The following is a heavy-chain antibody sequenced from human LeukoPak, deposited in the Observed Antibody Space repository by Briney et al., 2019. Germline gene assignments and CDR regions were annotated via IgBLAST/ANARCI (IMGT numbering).Heavy chain of an antibody. CDR1: GFTFSCYA. J-gene: IGHJ4*02. V-gene: IGHV3-30*04. Sequence: GGSLRLSCAASGFTFSCYAMHWVRQAPGKGLEWVSVILHDGSNNFSADSVKGRFTISRDISQNTLYLQMNSLRVEDTALYYCAREGLGYDYWGQGTPVTVS. CDR3: AREGLGYDY. D-gene: IGHD3-22*01. CDR2: ILHDGSNN.